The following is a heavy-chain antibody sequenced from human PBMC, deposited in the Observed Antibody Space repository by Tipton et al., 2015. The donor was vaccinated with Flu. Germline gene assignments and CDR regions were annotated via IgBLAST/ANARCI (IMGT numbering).Heavy chain of an antibody. CDR3: ARKPGPWFPIAS. J-gene: IGHJ4*02. CDR1: GGSISSYY. V-gene: IGHV4-59*01. CDR2: IYYSGST. Sequence: TLSLTCTVSGGSISSYYWSWIRQPPGKGLEWIGYIYYSGSTNYNPSLKSRVTISVDTSKNQFSLKLSSVTAADTAVYYCARKPGPWFPIASWGQATLVPVSS. D-gene: IGHD3-10*01.